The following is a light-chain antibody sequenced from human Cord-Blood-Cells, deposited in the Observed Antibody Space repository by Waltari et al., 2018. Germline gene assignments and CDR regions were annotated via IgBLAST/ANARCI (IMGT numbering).Light chain of an antibody. J-gene: IGLJ1*01. CDR2: DVS. Sequence: QSALTLPRSVSGSPGQSVTISCTGTSSDVGGYNYVSWYQQHPGKAPKLMIYDVSKRPSGVPDRFSGSKSGNTASLTISELQAEDEADYYCCSYAGSYNYVFGTGTKVTVL. CDR1: SSDVGGYNY. V-gene: IGLV2-11*01. CDR3: CSYAGSYNYV.